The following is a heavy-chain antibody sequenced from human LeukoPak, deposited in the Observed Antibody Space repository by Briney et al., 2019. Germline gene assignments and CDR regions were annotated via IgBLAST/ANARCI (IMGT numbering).Heavy chain of an antibody. D-gene: IGHD2-15*01. V-gene: IGHV1-46*01. CDR3: ARADLGYCSGGSCYRSDYYYYYGMDV. J-gene: IGHJ6*02. Sequence: ASVKVSCKASGYTFTSYYMHWVRQAPGQGLEWMAIINPSGGSTSYAQKFQGRVTMTRDTSTSTVYMELSSLRSEDTAVYYCARADLGYCSGGSCYRSDYYYYYGMDVWGQGTTVTVSS. CDR1: GYTFTSYY. CDR2: INPSGGST.